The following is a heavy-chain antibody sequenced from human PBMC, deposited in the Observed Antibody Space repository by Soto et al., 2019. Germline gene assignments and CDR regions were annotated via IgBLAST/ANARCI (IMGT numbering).Heavy chain of an antibody. CDR1: GGSISRYY. CDR2: LYNTGST. V-gene: IGHV4-59*01. D-gene: IGHD2-21*02. CDR3: ARDLWGYCGTDCYPLDV. Sequence: SETLSLTCTVSGGSISRYYWRWIRQPPGKGLEWIGYLYNTGSTIYNPALESRVTISVDTSKNQFSLKLNSVTAADTAVYYCARDLWGYCGTDCYPLDVWGPGTTVTVSS. J-gene: IGHJ6*02.